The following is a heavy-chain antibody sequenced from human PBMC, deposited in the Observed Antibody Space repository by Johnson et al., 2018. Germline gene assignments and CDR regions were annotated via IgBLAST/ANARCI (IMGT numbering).Heavy chain of an antibody. Sequence: QVQLVQSGAEVKKPGASVKVSCKASGYTFTSYYMHWVRQAPGQGLEWMGIINPSGGSTSYAQKFQGRVTMTRDTSTSTVYMELRSLRSEDTAVYYCARVADWGGDCSAGNYYYYYMDVWGKGTTVTVSS. CDR1: GYTFTSYY. D-gene: IGHD2-21*02. V-gene: IGHV1-46*01. CDR2: INPSGGST. CDR3: ARVADWGGDCSAGNYYYYYMDV. J-gene: IGHJ6*03.